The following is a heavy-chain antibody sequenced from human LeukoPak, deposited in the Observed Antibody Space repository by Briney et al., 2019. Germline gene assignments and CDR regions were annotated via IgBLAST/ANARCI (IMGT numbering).Heavy chain of an antibody. Sequence: GGSLRLSCAASGFTFSSYAMSWVRQAPGKGLEWVSAISGSGGSTYYADSVKGWFTISRDNSKNTLYLQMNSLRAEDTAVYYCANGAAAGTPTIGDYWGQGTLVTVSS. CDR1: GFTFSSYA. CDR3: ANGAAAGTPTIGDY. V-gene: IGHV3-23*01. CDR2: ISGSGGST. D-gene: IGHD6-13*01. J-gene: IGHJ4*02.